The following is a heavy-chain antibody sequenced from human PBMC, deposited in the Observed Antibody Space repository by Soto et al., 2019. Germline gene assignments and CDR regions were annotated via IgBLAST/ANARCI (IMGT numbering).Heavy chain of an antibody. J-gene: IGHJ6*03. CDR3: ARDREGEDYYYYMDV. CDR1: GGSISSYY. CDR2: IYYSGST. Sequence: SETLSLTCTVSGGSISSYYWSWIRQPPGKGLEWIGYIYYSGSTNYNPSLKSRVTISVDTSKNQFSLKLSSVTAADTAVYYCARDREGEDYYYYMDVWGKGTTVTVSS. V-gene: IGHV4-59*01. D-gene: IGHD3-16*01.